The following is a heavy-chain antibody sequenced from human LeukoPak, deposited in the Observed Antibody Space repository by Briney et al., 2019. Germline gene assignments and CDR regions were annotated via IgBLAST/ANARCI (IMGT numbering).Heavy chain of an antibody. V-gene: IGHV4-39*01. J-gene: IGHJ4*02. CDR1: GGSVSSSSYY. D-gene: IGHD6-13*01. CDR2: IYSSGTT. Sequence: PSETLSLTCTVSGGSVSSSSYYWGWIRQPPGKGLECIGNIYSSGTTYYNPSLKSRVTISIDTSKSQFSLRLSSVTAADTAVYYCARGSKKGWSSSWYADYWGQGTLVTVSS. CDR3: ARGSKKGWSSSWYADY.